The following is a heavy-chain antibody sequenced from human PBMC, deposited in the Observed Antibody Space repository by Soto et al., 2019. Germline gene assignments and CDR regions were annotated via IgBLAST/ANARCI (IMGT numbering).Heavy chain of an antibody. CDR3: ARFGGRYSRPYYFDY. CDR1: GFTFSSYG. J-gene: IGHJ4*02. D-gene: IGHD3-16*01. Sequence: PGGSLRLSCAASGFTFSSYGMHWVRQAPGKGLEWVAVISYDGSNKYYADSVKGRFTISRDNSKNTLYLQMNSLRDEDTAVYYCARFGGRYSRPYYFDYWGQGTLVTVSS. CDR2: ISYDGSNK. V-gene: IGHV3-30*03.